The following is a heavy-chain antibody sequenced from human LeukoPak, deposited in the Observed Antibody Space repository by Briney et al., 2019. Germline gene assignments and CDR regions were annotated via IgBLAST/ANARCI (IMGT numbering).Heavy chain of an antibody. Sequence: GGSLRLSCAASGFTFSSHWMHWVRQAPGKGLVWVSRINGDGSNTTYADSVKGRFTISRDNAKNTLYLQMNSLRAEDTAVYHCARSKSWYSTDALDIWGQGTMVTVSS. CDR2: INGDGSNT. CDR3: ARSKSWYSTDALDI. J-gene: IGHJ3*02. D-gene: IGHD2-15*01. CDR1: GFTFSSHW. V-gene: IGHV3-74*03.